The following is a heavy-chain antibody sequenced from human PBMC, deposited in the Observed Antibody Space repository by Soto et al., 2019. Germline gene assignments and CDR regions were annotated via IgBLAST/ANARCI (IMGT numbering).Heavy chain of an antibody. V-gene: IGHV1-3*01. D-gene: IGHD6-19*01. CDR3: ARTRGSGWYYFDY. Sequence: SVKVSCKASGYTFTSYAMHWVRQAPGQRLEWMGWINAGNGNTKYSQKFQGRVTITRDTSASTAYMELSSLRSEDTAVYYCARTRGSGWYYFDYWGQGTLVTVSS. J-gene: IGHJ4*02. CDR2: INAGNGNT. CDR1: GYTFTSYA.